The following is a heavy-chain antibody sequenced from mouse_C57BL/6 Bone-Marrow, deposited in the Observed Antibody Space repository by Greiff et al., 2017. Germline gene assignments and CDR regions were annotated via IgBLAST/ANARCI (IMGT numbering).Heavy chain of an antibody. CDR2: IHPNSGST. CDR1: GYTFTSYW. D-gene: IGHD2-1*01. J-gene: IGHJ3*01. V-gene: IGHV1-64*01. CDR3: ARTGIYYGNFWFAY. Sequence: QVQLQQPGAELVKPGASVQLSCKASGYTFTSYWMHWVKQRPGQGLEWIGLIHPNSGSTNYNEKFKSKATLTVDKSSSTAYMQLSSLTSEYSAVYYCARTGIYYGNFWFAYWCQGTLVTVSA.